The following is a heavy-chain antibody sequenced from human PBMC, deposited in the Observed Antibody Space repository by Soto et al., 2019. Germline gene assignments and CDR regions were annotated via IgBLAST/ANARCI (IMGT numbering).Heavy chain of an antibody. D-gene: IGHD7-27*01. CDR2: VLPVLGTT. CDR1: GDRFTSYA. CDR3: VKDRADRGFDY. Sequence: QVQLEQSGAEVKKPGSSVKVSCKASGDRFTSYAISWVRQAPGQGLEWVGTVLPVLGTTNYAQKLRGRVTVTGDERTGTASMELERLRSGGRAIDSGVKDRADRGFDYVGQGTLVTVSS. J-gene: IGHJ4*02. V-gene: IGHV1-69*18.